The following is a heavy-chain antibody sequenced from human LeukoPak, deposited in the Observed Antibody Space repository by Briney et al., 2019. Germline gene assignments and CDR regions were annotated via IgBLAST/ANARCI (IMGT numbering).Heavy chain of an antibody. Sequence: GGSLRLYCAASGFTFSSYWMSWVRQAPGKGLEWVAHIKQDGSEKYYVDSVKGRFTISRDNAKNSLYLQMNSLRAEDTAVYYCARDGNSGSPPPGSYPNYYYYGMDVWGQGTTVTVSS. CDR3: ARDGNSGSPPPGSYPNYYYYGMDV. CDR1: GFTFSSYW. D-gene: IGHD4-23*01. V-gene: IGHV3-7*03. J-gene: IGHJ6*02. CDR2: IKQDGSEK.